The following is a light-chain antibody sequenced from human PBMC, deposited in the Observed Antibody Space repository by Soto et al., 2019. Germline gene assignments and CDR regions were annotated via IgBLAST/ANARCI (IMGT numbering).Light chain of an antibody. CDR3: QQYNSYSVT. Sequence: DIQMTQSPSTLSASVGDRVTITCRASQSISSWLAWYQQKPGKAPKVLIYRASSLESGVPSRFSGSGSGTEFTLTISSLQPDDIATFYCQQYNSYSVTFGQWTKVEIK. J-gene: IGKJ1*01. V-gene: IGKV1-5*03. CDR1: QSISSW. CDR2: RAS.